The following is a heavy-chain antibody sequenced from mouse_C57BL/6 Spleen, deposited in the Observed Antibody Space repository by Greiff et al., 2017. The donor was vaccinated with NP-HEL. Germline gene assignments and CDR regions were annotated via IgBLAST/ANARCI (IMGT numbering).Heavy chain of an antibody. CDR2: IHPSDSDT. D-gene: IGHD1-1*02. J-gene: IGHJ3*01. CDR1: GYTFTSYW. CDR3: AIWWLPSWFAY. V-gene: IGHV1-74*01. Sequence: QVQLQQPGAELVKPGASVKASCKASGYTFTSYWMHWVKQRPGQGLEWIGRIHPSDSDTNYNQKFKGKATLTVDKSSSTAYMQLSSLTSEDSAVYYCAIWWLPSWFAYWGQGTLVTVSA.